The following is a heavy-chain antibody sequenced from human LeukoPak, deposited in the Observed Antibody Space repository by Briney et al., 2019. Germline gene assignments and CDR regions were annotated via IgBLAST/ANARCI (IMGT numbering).Heavy chain of an antibody. J-gene: IGHJ4*02. Sequence: PSETLSLTCAVFGGSLSDSHLSWIRQPAGKGLEWIGRIYTSGSTNYNPSLKSRVTMSVDTSKNQFSLKLSSVTAADTAVYYCARDRWELPYYWGQGTLVTVSS. D-gene: IGHD1-26*01. V-gene: IGHV4-4*07. CDR2: IYTSGST. CDR1: GGSLSDSH. CDR3: ARDRWELPYY.